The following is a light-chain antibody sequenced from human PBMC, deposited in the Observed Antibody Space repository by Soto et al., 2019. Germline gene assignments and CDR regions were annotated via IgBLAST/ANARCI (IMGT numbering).Light chain of an antibody. V-gene: IGLV1-40*01. J-gene: IGLJ2*01. CDR1: SSNIGTDYD. CDR3: QSYDSSLSIVV. Sequence: QSVLTQPPSVSGAPGQRVTISCTGSSSNIGTDYDVHWYHQVPGTAPKLLISGQDNRPSGVPDRFSGSKSGTSASLAITGLQAEDEADYYCQSYDSSLSIVVFGGGTKLTVL. CDR2: GQD.